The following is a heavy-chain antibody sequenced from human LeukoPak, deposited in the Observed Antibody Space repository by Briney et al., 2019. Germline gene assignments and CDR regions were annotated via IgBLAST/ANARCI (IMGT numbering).Heavy chain of an antibody. V-gene: IGHV5-51*01. D-gene: IGHD3-3*01. J-gene: IGHJ1*01. Sequence: GESLKISCKGSGYSFTSYWIGWVRQMPGKGLEWMGIIYPGDSDTRYSPSFQGQVTISADKSISTAYLQWSSLKASDTAMYYCARERGYYDFWSGYYEEYFQHWGQGTLVTVFS. CDR3: ARERGYYDFWSGYYEEYFQH. CDR2: IYPGDSDT. CDR1: GYSFTSYW.